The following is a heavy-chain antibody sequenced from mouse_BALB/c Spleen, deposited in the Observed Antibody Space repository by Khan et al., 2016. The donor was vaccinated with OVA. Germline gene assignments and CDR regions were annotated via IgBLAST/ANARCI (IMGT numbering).Heavy chain of an antibody. CDR1: GYTFINYW. V-gene: IGHV1-7*01. D-gene: IGHD1-1*01. J-gene: IGHJ2*01. CDR2: INPSTAYT. CDR3: ARRGLRWDCDY. Sequence: QVQLKQSGAELAKPGASVKMSCKASGYTFINYWILWVKQRPGQGLEWIGYINPSTAYTEYNQNFKDKATLTADKSSRTAYMQLSSLTSEDSAVXYCARRGLRWDCDYWGQGTTLTGSS.